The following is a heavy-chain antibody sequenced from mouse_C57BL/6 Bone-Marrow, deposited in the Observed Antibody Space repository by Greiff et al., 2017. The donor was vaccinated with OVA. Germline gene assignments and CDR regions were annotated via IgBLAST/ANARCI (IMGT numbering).Heavy chain of an antibody. CDR1: GYTFTSYG. J-gene: IGHJ2*01. V-gene: IGHV1-81*01. CDR2: IYPRSGNT. D-gene: IGHD1-1*01. CDR3: AREAITTVDY. Sequence: QVQLKQSGAELARPGASVKLSCKASGYTFTSYGISWVKQRTGQGLEWIGEIYPRSGNTYYNEKFKGKATLTADKSSSTAYMVLRSLTSEDSAVDFCAREAITTVDYWGQGTTLTVSS.